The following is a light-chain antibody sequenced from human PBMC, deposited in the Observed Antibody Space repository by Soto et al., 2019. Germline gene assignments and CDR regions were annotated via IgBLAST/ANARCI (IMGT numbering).Light chain of an antibody. CDR3: QQYGGSTPWT. CDR2: GAS. V-gene: IGKV3-20*01. Sequence: EIVLTQPPGPLSVSPGDRVTLSCRASQTVNNNYLAWYQQKPGQAPRLLIYGASTPATGTPARFSGSGSGTPFTLPVSRLEPEDFAVYYCQQYGGSTPWTFGPGTKVDMK. J-gene: IGKJ1*01. CDR1: QTVNNNY.